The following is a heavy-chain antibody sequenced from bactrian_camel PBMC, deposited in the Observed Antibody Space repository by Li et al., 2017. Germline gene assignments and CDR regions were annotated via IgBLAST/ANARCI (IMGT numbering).Heavy chain of an antibody. CDR2: ITSDGTT. V-gene: IGHV3S55*01. Sequence: HVQLVESGGGSVQAGGSLKLSCLASGRILGSCGKAWYRQAPGKGRELVSRITSDGTTTYSDSVKGRFTITRDNAKRTLYLQMDDLKPEDTATYYCSVPGSQYDCRTQPVGQALVRLGYGGQGTQVTVS. D-gene: IGHD3*01. J-gene: IGHJ6*01. CDR1: GRILGSCG. CDR3: SVPGSQYDCRTQPVGQALVRLGY.